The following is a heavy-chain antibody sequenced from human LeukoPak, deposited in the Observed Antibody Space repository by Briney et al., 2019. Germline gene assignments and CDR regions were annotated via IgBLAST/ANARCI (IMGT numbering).Heavy chain of an antibody. CDR1: GFTFDSYX. J-gene: IGHJ4*02. D-gene: IGHD6-13*01. CDR3: AREIGSAARGR. V-gene: IGHV3-7*03. Sequence: PGGSLRLSCAAFGFTFDSYXXXXXRXAPXXXXXGVANIKEDGSEKYXXXSVKXRFTXXXDNAKNSMYLQMNSLRAEDTAVYYCAREIGSAARGRWGQGTLVTVSS. CDR2: IKEDGSEK.